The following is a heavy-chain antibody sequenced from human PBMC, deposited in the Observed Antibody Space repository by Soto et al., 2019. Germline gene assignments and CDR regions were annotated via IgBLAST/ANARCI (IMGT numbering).Heavy chain of an antibody. J-gene: IGHJ4*02. CDR3: ARTYWAAAGTADY. D-gene: IGHD6-13*01. CDR2: IFSNDEK. CDR1: GFSLSNARMG. Sequence: QVTLKESGPVLVKPTETLTLTCTVSGFSLSNARMGVSWIRQPPGKALEWLAHIFSNDEKSYSTSLKSRLTISKDTSKSQVVLTMTTMDPVDTATYCCARTYWAAAGTADYWGQGTLVTVSS. V-gene: IGHV2-26*01.